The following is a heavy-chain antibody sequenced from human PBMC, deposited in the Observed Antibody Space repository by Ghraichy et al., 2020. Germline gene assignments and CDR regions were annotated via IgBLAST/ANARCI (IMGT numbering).Heavy chain of an antibody. J-gene: IGHJ4*02. CDR1: GFTFSSYA. D-gene: IGHD6-6*01. CDR2: ISYDGSNK. Sequence: GESLNISCAASGFTFSSYAMHWVRQAPGKGLEWVAVISYDGSNKYYADSVKGRFPISRDNSKNTLYLQMNSLRAEDTAVYYCARDREKYSSSSAGDYWGQGTLVTVSS. CDR3: ARDREKYSSSSAGDY. V-gene: IGHV3-30*04.